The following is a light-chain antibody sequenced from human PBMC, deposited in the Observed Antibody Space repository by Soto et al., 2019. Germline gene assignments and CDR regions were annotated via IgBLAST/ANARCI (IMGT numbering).Light chain of an antibody. V-gene: IGKV4-1*01. Sequence: DIVMTQSPDSLAVSLGERATINCKSSQTVLYSSNNKNYLAWYQQKPGQPPKMLIYWASTRESGVTDRXSGSGSGTDFTLTISSLQAEDVAVYYCQQYYGTLPTFGQGTKVEIK. CDR2: WAS. J-gene: IGKJ1*01. CDR1: QTVLYSSNNKNY. CDR3: QQYYGTLPT.